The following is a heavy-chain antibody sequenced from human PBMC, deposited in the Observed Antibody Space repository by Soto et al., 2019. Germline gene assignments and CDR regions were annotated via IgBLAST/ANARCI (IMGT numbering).Heavy chain of an antibody. D-gene: IGHD3-10*01. CDR1: GGSFSGYY. Sequence: QVQLQQWGAGLLKASETLSLTCAVYGGSFSGYYWTWIRQPPGTGLEWIGEINHSGSTNYNPSLKSRNTISVSTSKNQFSPKLTSATATDTAVDYCGRNQITCLFGSWGPGTLGNVSS. CDR3: GRNQITCLFGS. V-gene: IGHV4-34*01. J-gene: IGHJ4*02. CDR2: INHSGST.